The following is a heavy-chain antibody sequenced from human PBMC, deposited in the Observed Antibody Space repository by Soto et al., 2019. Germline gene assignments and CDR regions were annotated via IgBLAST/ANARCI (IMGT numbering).Heavy chain of an antibody. J-gene: IGHJ4*02. D-gene: IGHD5-12*01. CDR2: IWFDGSKK. CDR1: GFTFGRSG. V-gene: IGHV3-33*01. CDR3: ARDLTTGYIDY. Sequence: QVQMVESGGGVVQPGTSLRLSCVASGFTFGRSGMHWVRQAPGGALEWVAIIWFDGSKKYYADSVKGRLTVSRDNSKNTLYLQMDGLKGDDTAVYYCARDLTTGYIDYWGQGTLVTVSS.